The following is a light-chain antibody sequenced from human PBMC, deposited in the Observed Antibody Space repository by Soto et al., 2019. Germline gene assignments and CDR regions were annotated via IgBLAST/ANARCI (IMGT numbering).Light chain of an antibody. V-gene: IGKV1-12*01. Sequence: DIQMTQSPSSVSASVGDRVTITCRASQGISSRLAWYQQKPGKAPNLLIYAASSLQSGVTSRFSGSVSETDFTLTIGSLQPEDFATYYCQQSNSFPLTFGGGTKVEIK. CDR3: QQSNSFPLT. CDR1: QGISSR. J-gene: IGKJ4*01. CDR2: AAS.